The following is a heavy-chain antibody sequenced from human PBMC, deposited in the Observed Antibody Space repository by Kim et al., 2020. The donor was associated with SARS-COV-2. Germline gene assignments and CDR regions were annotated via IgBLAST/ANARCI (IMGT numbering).Heavy chain of an antibody. CDR2: MNPNSGNT. D-gene: IGHD3-22*01. CDR3: ARGFTYYYDSSDLNWFDP. V-gene: IGHV1-8*01. J-gene: IGHJ5*02. CDR1: GYTFTSYD. Sequence: ASVKVSCEASGYTFTSYDINWVRQATGQGLEWMGWMNPNSGNTGYAQKFQGRVTMTRNTSISTAYMELSSLRSEDTAVYYCARGFTYYYDSSDLNWFDPWGQGTLVTVSS.